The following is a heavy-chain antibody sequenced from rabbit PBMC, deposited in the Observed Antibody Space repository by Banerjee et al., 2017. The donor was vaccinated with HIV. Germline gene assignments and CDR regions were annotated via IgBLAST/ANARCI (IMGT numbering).Heavy chain of an antibody. D-gene: IGHD4-1*01. CDR1: GFDFSSYYM. J-gene: IGHJ4*01. V-gene: IGHV1S45*01. Sequence: QEQLEESGGDLVKPEGSLTLSCKASGFDFSSYYMSWVRQAPGKGLEWIGIIYANKGSTVYASWVNGRFTSSKTSSTTVTLQMTSLTAADTATYFCARDLAGVIGWNFNLWGPGTLVTVS. CDR3: ARDLAGVIGWNFNL. CDR2: IYANKGST.